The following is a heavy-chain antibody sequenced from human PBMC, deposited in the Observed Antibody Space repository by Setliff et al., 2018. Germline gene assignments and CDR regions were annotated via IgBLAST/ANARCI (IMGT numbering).Heavy chain of an antibody. CDR3: ARELLFGGVIFGY. CDR2: FDPEDGET. V-gene: IGHV1-24*01. Sequence: ASVKVSCKVSGYTLTELSMHRVRQAPGKGLEWMGGFDPEDGETIYAQKFQGRVTITADKSTSTVYMELSSLRSGDTAMYYCARELLFGGVIFGYWGQGTLVTVSS. J-gene: IGHJ4*02. CDR1: GYTLTELS. D-gene: IGHD3-3*01.